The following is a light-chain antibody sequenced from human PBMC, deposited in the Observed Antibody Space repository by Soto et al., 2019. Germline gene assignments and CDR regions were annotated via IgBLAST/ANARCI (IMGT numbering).Light chain of an antibody. Sequence: EVVLTQSPATLSLSPGERATLSCRASQSVSNLIWYQQKAGQAPRLLIHDVSSRATGTPARFSGSGSGTDFTLTINSLEPEDFAVYYCQQRGNWPPSITFGHGTRLEIK. CDR3: QQRGNWPPSIT. V-gene: IGKV3-11*01. CDR2: DVS. CDR1: QSVSN. J-gene: IGKJ5*01.